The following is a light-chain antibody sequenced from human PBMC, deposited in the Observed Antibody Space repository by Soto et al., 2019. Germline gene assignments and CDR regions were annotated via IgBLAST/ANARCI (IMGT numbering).Light chain of an antibody. Sequence: EIVITQSPVTLSLSPGERATISCRASESVSSNLAWYQQKPGQAPRLLIYDASTRATGIPARFSGSGSGTEFTLTISSLQSEDFAVYYCQQYNNWPPGRTFGHGTKVEIK. CDR1: ESVSSN. CDR2: DAS. J-gene: IGKJ1*01. V-gene: IGKV3-15*01. CDR3: QQYNNWPPGRT.